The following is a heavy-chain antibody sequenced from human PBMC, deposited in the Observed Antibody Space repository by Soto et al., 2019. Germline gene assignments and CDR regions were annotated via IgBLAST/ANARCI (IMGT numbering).Heavy chain of an antibody. V-gene: IGHV4-34*02. CDR1: GGSCNDFY. D-gene: IGHD1-26*01. CDR3: ARRGRYGGRSYTG. Sequence: QLHIQQWGAGLLKPSETLSLTCAVSGGSCNDFYWNWVRQPPGEGLEWIGEVNHAGGTDYNPSLKSRVTISEDRSKNQLSLRLKSVTAADTATYYCARRGRYGGRSYTGWGQGTLVTVS. J-gene: IGHJ4*02. CDR2: VNHAGGT.